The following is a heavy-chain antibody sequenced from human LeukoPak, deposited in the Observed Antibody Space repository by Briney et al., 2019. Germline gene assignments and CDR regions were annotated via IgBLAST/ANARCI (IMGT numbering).Heavy chain of an antibody. V-gene: IGHV4-34*01. J-gene: IGHJ4*02. CDR1: GGSFTTYY. CDR3: LRGRNWEQS. Sequence: SETLSLTCAVYGGSFTTYYSSWFRQPPGKGLEWIGEINQSGVTHYNPSLKSRLTISGDTSKNQFSLKLGSVTAADTAVYFCLRGRNWEQSWGQGTLVTVSS. CDR2: INQSGVT. D-gene: IGHD1-26*01.